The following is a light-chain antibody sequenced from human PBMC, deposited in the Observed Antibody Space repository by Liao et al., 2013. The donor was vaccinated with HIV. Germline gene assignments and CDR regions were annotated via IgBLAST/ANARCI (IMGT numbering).Light chain of an antibody. V-gene: IGLV3-1*01. CDR1: KLGDKY. CDR2: QDS. CDR3: TRRWDSSTVV. Sequence: SYELTQPPSVSVSPGQTASITCSGDKLGDKYACWYQQKPGQSPVLVIYQDSKRPSGIPERFSGSNSGNTATLTIRPGPEASGWRLTYYCTRRWDSSTVVFGGGTKL. J-gene: IGLJ2*01.